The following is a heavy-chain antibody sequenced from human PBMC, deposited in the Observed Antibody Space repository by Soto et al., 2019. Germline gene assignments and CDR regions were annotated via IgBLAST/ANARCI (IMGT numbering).Heavy chain of an antibody. CDR2: IGTRGSTK. CDR3: AGRYCSNGVCHLGLSDY. D-gene: IGHD2-8*01. V-gene: IGHV3-48*03. Sequence: PGGSLSLSCAASGLTFSSCEMNWVRQAPGKGLEWVSYIGTRGSTKYYADSVRGRFTVSRDNTKSSLFLQLNSLRAEDTAVYFCAGRYCSNGVCHLGLSDYWGQGTLVTVPQ. CDR1: GLTFSSCE. J-gene: IGHJ4*02.